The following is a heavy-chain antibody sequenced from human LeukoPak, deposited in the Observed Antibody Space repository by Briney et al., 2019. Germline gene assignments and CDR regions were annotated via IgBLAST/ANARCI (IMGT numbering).Heavy chain of an antibody. V-gene: IGHV3-15*01. Sequence: GGSLRLSCAASGFTFSNAWMSWVRQAPGKGLEWVGRIKSKTDGGTTDYAAPVKGRFTISRDDSKNTLYLQMNSLKTEDTAVYYCTTGGFISRLGFDYWGQGTLVTVSS. J-gene: IGHJ4*02. CDR3: TTGGFISRLGFDY. CDR1: GFTFSNAW. CDR2: IKSKTDGGTT. D-gene: IGHD3-10*01.